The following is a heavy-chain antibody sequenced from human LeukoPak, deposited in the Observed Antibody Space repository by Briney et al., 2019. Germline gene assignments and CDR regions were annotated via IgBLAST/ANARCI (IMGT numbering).Heavy chain of an antibody. CDR1: GFTVSSNY. CDR3: GKEGRGMGAATIDY. CDR2: IYSGGST. J-gene: IGHJ4*02. V-gene: IGHV3-53*01. Sequence: GGSLRLSCAASGFTVSSNYMSWVRQAPGKGLEWVSVIYSGGSTYYADSVGRFSISRDNSKNTLYLQMTSLRAEDTAVYYCGKEGRGMGAATIDYWGQGTLVTVSS. D-gene: IGHD1-26*01.